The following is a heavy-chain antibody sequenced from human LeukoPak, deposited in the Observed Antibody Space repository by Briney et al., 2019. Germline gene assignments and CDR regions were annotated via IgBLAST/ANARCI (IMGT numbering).Heavy chain of an antibody. CDR1: GFTFSYYG. J-gene: IGHJ4*02. D-gene: IGHD3-9*01. CDR3: ARDWLRYFDWLPLDY. Sequence: GGSLRLSCAASGFTFSYYGMHWVRQAPGKGLEWVAFIRYDESKKFYGDSVKGRFTISRDNAKNSLYLQMNSLRAEDTAVYYCARDWLRYFDWLPLDYWGQGTLVTVSS. V-gene: IGHV3-30*02. CDR2: IRYDESKK.